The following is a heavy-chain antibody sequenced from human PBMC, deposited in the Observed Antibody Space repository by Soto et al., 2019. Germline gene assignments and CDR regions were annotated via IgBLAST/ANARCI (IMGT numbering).Heavy chain of an antibody. J-gene: IGHJ4*02. CDR1: GYTFTSYG. D-gene: IGHD3-9*01. CDR3: ARDLLYDILTGYYTTILGY. CDR2: ISAYNGNT. V-gene: IGHV1-18*01. Sequence: ASVKVSCKAPGYTFTSYGISWVRQAPGQGLEWMGWISAYNGNTNYAQKLQGRVTMTTDTSTSTAYMELRSLRSDDTAVYYCARDLLYDILTGYYTTILGYWGQGTLVTVSS.